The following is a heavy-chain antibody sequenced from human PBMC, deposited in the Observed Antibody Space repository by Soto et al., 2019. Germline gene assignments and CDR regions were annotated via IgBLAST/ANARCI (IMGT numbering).Heavy chain of an antibody. Sequence: EVQLVESGGGFIYPGGSLRLSCAASGLTISNAWMNWVRQAPGKGLEWVGRIKTNTEGGTTDYAAAVKGRFTVSRDDSINTLYLQMNSLKTADTAVYYCTTGSVEGVWGQGTTVTVSS. CDR2: IKTNTEGGTT. CDR3: TTGSVEGV. V-gene: IGHV3-15*07. CDR1: GLTISNAW. J-gene: IGHJ6*02. D-gene: IGHD2-15*01.